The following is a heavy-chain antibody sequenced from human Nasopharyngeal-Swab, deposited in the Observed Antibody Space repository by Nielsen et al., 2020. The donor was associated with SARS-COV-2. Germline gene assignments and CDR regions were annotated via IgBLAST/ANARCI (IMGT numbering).Heavy chain of an antibody. V-gene: IGHV3-30-3*01. CDR3: ARDHRGYYCTNGVCYTALDY. J-gene: IGHJ4*02. D-gene: IGHD2-8*01. CDR2: ISYDGSNK. CDR1: GFTFSSYA. Sequence: GESLKISCAPSGFTFSSYAMHWVRQAPGKGLEWVAVISYDGSNKYYADSVKGRFTISRDNSKNTLYLQMNSLRAEDTAVYYCARDHRGYYCTNGVCYTALDYWGQGTLVTVSS.